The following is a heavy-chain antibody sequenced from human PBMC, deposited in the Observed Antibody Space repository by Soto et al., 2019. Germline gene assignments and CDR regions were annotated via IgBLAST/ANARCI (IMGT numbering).Heavy chain of an antibody. CDR3: ATSFRYCDN. Sequence: GGSLRLSCAASGFTFSSYAMSWVRQAPGKGLEWVSAISGSGDATYYADSVKGRFSIFRDNSKNTLYLQMNNLTLDDTAVYYCATSFRYCDNWGQGTRVTSPQ. J-gene: IGHJ4*02. V-gene: IGHV3-23*01. CDR1: GFTFSSYA. D-gene: IGHD2-15*01. CDR2: ISGSGDAT.